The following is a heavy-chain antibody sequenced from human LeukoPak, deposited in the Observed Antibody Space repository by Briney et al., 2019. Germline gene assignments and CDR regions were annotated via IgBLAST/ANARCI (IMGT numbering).Heavy chain of an antibody. J-gene: IGHJ4*02. CDR1: GGSNSSYY. CDR2: IYYSGNT. V-gene: IGHV4-59*04. D-gene: IGHD3/OR15-3a*01. CDR3: ARQTGSGLFILP. Sequence: SETLSLNCTVSGGSNSSYYWSWIRQPPGKGLEWIGSIYYSGNTYYNASLKSQVSISIDTSKNQFSLRLTSVTAADTAVYYCARQTGSGLFILPGGQGTLVTVSS.